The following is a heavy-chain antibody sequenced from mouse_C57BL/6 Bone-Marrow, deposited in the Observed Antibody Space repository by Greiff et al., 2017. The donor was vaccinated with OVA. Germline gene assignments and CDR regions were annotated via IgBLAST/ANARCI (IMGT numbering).Heavy chain of an antibody. CDR3: ARYITGYGNGGFAY. J-gene: IGHJ3*01. CDR1: GFTFTDYY. CDR2: IRNKANGYTT. D-gene: IGHD2-10*02. Sequence: EVQVVESGGGLVQPGGSLSLSCAASGFTFTDYYMSWVRQPPGKALEWLGFIRNKANGYTTEYSASVKGRFTISRDNSQSILYLQMNALRAEDSATYYCARYITGYGNGGFAYWGQGTLVTVSA. V-gene: IGHV7-3*01.